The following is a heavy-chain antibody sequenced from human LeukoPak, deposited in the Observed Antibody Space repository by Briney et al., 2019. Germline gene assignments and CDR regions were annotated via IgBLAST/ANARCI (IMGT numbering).Heavy chain of an antibody. Sequence: SETLSLTCAVYGGSFSGYYWSWIRQPPGKGLEWIGEINHSGSTNYNPSLKSRVTISVDTSKNQFSLKLSSVTAADTAVYYCARDRYFWSGYFDPWGQGTLVTVSS. D-gene: IGHD3-3*01. V-gene: IGHV4-34*01. J-gene: IGHJ5*02. CDR1: GGSFSGYY. CDR3: ARDRYFWSGYFDP. CDR2: INHSGST.